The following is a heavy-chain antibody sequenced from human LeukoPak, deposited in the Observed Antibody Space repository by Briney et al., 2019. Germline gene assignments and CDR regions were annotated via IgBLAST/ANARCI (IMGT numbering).Heavy chain of an antibody. CDR2: ISGPGGTT. CDR3: ARGAKQLELRGWFDP. V-gene: IGHV3-23*01. Sequence: PGGSLRLSCLVSGFTFSTHAMTWVRQAPGKGLERVSDISGPGGTTYYAASVKGRSTISRDNSKNTLFLQMNSLRAEDTAVYYCARGAKQLELRGWFDPWGQGTLVTVSS. CDR1: GFTFSTHA. J-gene: IGHJ5*02. D-gene: IGHD1-7*01.